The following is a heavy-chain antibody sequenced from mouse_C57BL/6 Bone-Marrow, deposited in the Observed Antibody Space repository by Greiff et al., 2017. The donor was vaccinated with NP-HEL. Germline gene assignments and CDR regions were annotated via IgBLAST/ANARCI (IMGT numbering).Heavy chain of an antibody. CDR3: ARHGELPFAY. CDR1: GFTFSDYG. D-gene: IGHD1-1*01. CDR2: ISNLAYSI. V-gene: IGHV5-15*01. J-gene: IGHJ3*01. Sequence: EVQRVESGGGLVQPGGSLKLSCAASGFTFSDYGMAWVRQAPRKGPEWVAFISNLAYSIYYADTVTGRFTISRENAKNTLYLEMSSLRSEDTAMYYCARHGELPFAYWGQGTLVTVSA.